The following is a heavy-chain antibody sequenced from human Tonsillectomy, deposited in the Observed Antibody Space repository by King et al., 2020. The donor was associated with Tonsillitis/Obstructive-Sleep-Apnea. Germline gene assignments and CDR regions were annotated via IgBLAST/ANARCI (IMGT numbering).Heavy chain of an antibody. CDR1: GYNFTNYW. J-gene: IGHJ3*02. V-gene: IGHV5-51*01. CDR2: IYPGDSDT. D-gene: IGHD6-13*01. CDR3: ARLSAVAAGTSNTFDI. Sequence: VQLVESGAEVKKPGESLKISCKGSGYNFTNYWIGWVRQMPRKGLEWMGIIYPGDSDTRYSPSFQGQVTISADKSISTACLQWSSLKASDTAMYYCARLSAVAAGTSNTFDIWGQGTLVIVSS.